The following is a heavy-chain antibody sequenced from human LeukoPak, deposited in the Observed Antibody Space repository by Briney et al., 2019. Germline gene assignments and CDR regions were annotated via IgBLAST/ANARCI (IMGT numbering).Heavy chain of an antibody. CDR2: ISGSGGTT. CDR3: AKEEYDILTAYSDY. Sequence: GGSLRLSCAASGFAFSSYAMSWVRQAPGKGLEWVSAISGSGGTTYYADSVKGRFTISRDNSKNTLYLQMNSLRAEDTAVYYCAKEEYDILTAYSDYWGQGTLVTVSS. CDR1: GFAFSSYA. V-gene: IGHV3-23*01. J-gene: IGHJ4*02. D-gene: IGHD3-9*01.